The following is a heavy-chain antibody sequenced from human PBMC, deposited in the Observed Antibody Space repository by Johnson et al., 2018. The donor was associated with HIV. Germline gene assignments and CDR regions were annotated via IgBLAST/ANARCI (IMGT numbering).Heavy chain of an antibody. CDR3: AVYYYGSGSRNDAFDI. V-gene: IGHV3-66*02. D-gene: IGHD3-10*01. J-gene: IGHJ3*02. Sequence: QLVESGGGLVQPGGSLRLSCEASGFTVSITYMSWVRQAPGKGLEWVSVIYSGGSTYYADSVKGRFTISRDNSKNTLYLQMNSLRAEDTAVYYCAVYYYGSGSRNDAFDIWGQGTMVTVSS. CDR1: GFTVSITY. CDR2: IYSGGST.